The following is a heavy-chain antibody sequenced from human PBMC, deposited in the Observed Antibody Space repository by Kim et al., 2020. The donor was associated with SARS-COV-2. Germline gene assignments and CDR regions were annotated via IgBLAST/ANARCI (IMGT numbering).Heavy chain of an antibody. CDR2: IIPIFGTA. Sequence: SVKVSCKASGGTFSSYAISWVRQAPGQGLEWMGGIIPIFGTANYAQKFQGRVTITADESTSTAYMELSSLRSEDTAVYYCARLEGGWYEFEYQRGIDPWGQGTLVTVSS. D-gene: IGHD6-19*01. CDR3: ARLEGGWYEFEYQRGIDP. CDR1: GGTFSSYA. J-gene: IGHJ5*02. V-gene: IGHV1-69*13.